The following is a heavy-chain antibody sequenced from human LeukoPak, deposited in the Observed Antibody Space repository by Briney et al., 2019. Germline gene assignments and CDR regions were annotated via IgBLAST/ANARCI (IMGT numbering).Heavy chain of an antibody. CDR1: GFTFSSYE. CDR3: AREYGRGRRTDYYYYYYMDV. Sequence: GGSLRLSCAASGFTFSSYEMNWVRQAPGKGLEWVSYISSSGSTIYYADSVKGRFTISRDNAKNSLYLQMNSLRAEDTAVYYCAREYGRGRRTDYYYYYYMDVWGKGTTVTVSS. D-gene: IGHD1-26*01. J-gene: IGHJ6*03. V-gene: IGHV3-48*03. CDR2: ISSSGSTI.